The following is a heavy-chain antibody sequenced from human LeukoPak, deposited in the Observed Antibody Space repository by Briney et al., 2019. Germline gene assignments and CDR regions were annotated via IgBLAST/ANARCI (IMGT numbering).Heavy chain of an antibody. J-gene: IGHJ3*02. CDR3: ASAPSYSQLELSAFDI. CDR1: GGSISSGSYY. D-gene: IGHD1-7*01. V-gene: IGHV4-61*02. CDR2: IYTSGST. Sequence: SQTLSLTCTVSGGSISSGSYYWSWIRQPAGKGLEWIGRIYTSGSTNYNPSLKSRVTISVDTSKNHFSLKLSSVTAADTAVYYCASAPSYSQLELSAFDIWGQGTMVTVSS.